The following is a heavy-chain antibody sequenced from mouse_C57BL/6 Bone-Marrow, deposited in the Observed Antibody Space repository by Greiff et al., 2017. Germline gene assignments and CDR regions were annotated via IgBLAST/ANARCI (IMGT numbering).Heavy chain of an antibody. V-gene: IGHV1-15*01. CDR3: TRAGTDVDY. D-gene: IGHD4-1*01. Sequence: VPLQQSGAELVRPGASVTLSCKASGYTFTDYEMHWVKQTPVHGLEWIGAIAPETGGTAYNQKLKGKAILTADKSSSTAYMELRSLTSEETAVNYCTRAGTDVDYWGQGTTLTVSS. CDR2: IAPETGGT. J-gene: IGHJ2*01. CDR1: GYTFTDYE.